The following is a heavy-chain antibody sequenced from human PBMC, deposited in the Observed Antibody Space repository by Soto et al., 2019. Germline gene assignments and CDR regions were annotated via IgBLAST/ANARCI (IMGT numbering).Heavy chain of an antibody. CDR1: GGTFSSYA. CDR3: ARGQRIAVAGTQGY. Sequence: QVQLVQSGAEVKKPGSSVKVSCKASGGTFSSYAISWVRQAPGQGLEWMGGIIPIFGTANYGQKFQGRVTITADESTNTAYMELSSLRSEDTAVYYCARGQRIAVAGTQGYWGQGTLVTVSS. CDR2: IIPIFGTA. D-gene: IGHD6-19*01. V-gene: IGHV1-69*12. J-gene: IGHJ4*02.